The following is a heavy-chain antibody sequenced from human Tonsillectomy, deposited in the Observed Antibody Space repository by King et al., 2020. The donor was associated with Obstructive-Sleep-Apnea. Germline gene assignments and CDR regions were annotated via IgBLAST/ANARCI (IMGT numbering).Heavy chain of an antibody. J-gene: IGHJ4*02. CDR3: AKEMFFTAAQSSSTTVTTDAVDY. D-gene: IGHD4-17*01. Sequence: VQLVESGGGVVQPGRSLRLSCAASGFTFSSYGMHWVRQAPGKGLEWVAVISYDGSNKYYADSVKGRFTISRDNSKNTLYLQMNSLRAEDTAVYYCAKEMFFTAAQSSSTTVTTDAVDYWGQGTLVTVSS. V-gene: IGHV3-30*18. CDR2: ISYDGSNK. CDR1: GFTFSSYG.